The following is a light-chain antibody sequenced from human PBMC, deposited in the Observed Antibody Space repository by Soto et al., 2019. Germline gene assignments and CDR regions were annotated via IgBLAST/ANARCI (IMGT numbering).Light chain of an antibody. CDR3: SSYSISTAYL. CDR1: SXDVGGYDY. Sequence: QSVLTQPVSVSGSPGQSITIYCTGTSXDVGGYDYVSWYQLHPGKAPKLMVFEVSNRPSGVSYRFSGSKSGNTASLTISGLQAEDEADYFCSSYSISTAYLFGTGTKVNVL. CDR2: EVS. J-gene: IGLJ1*01. V-gene: IGLV2-14*01.